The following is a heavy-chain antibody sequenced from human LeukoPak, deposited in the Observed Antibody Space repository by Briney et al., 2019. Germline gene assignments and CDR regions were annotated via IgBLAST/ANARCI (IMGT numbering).Heavy chain of an antibody. CDR1: GYTFTGYY. CDR3: ARDIRYCSGGSCYSAGAYY. CDR2: INPNSGGT. D-gene: IGHD2-15*01. V-gene: IGHV1-2*02. Sequence: ASVKVSCKASGYTFTGYYMHWVRQAPGQGLEWMGWINPNSGGTNYAQKFQGRVTMTRDTSISTAYMELSRLRSDDTAVYYCARDIRYCSGGSCYSAGAYYWGQGTLVTVSS. J-gene: IGHJ4*02.